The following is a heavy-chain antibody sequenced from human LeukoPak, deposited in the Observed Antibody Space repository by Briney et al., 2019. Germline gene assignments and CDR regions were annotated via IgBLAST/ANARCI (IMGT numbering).Heavy chain of an antibody. Sequence: SVKVSRKASGGTFSSYAISWVRQAPGQGLEWMGGIIPIFGTANYAQKFQGRVTITADESTSTAYMELSSLRSEDTAVYYCARGSEGIDILTGYNSYYFDYWGQGTLVTVSS. CDR2: IIPIFGTA. CDR1: GGTFSSYA. J-gene: IGHJ4*02. V-gene: IGHV1-69*13. CDR3: ARGSEGIDILTGYNSYYFDY. D-gene: IGHD3-9*01.